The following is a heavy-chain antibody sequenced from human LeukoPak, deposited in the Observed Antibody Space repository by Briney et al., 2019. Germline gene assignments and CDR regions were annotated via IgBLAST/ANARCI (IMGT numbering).Heavy chain of an antibody. J-gene: IGHJ4*02. V-gene: IGHV1-2*02. D-gene: IGHD2-15*01. CDR3: ARHPRAYCSGGSCYSGDADFDY. CDR1: GYTFTGYY. CDR2: INPNSGGT. Sequence: ASVKVSCKASGYTFTGYYMHWVRQAPGQGLEWMGWINPNSGGTNYAQKFQGRVTMTRDTSISTAYMELSRLRSDDTAVYYCARHPRAYCSGGSCYSGDADFDYWGQGTLVTVSS.